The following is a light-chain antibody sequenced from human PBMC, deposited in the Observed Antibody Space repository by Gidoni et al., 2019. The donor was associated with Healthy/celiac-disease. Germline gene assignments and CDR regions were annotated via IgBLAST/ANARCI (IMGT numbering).Light chain of an antibody. V-gene: IGKV1-33*01. Sequence: DIQMTQSPSSLSASVGDRVTITCQASQDISNYLNWYQQKPGKAPKLLIYDASNLETGVPSRFSGSGSGTDFTFTISRLQPEDIATYYCQQYDNLLRGTFGQGTKVEIK. CDR1: QDISNY. CDR2: DAS. J-gene: IGKJ1*01. CDR3: QQYDNLLRGT.